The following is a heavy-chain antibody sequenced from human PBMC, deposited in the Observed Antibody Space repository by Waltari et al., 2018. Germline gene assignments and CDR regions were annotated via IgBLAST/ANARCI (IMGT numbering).Heavy chain of an antibody. Sequence: QVQLQESRPGLVTPSETLSLTCTVSGCSISSYYCSWIRQPPGKGLEWIGYIYYSGSTNDNPSLKSRVTISVDTSKNQFSLKLSSVTAADTAVYYCARATSAAFDIWGQGTMVTVSS. V-gene: IGHV4-59*01. D-gene: IGHD3-16*01. J-gene: IGHJ3*02. CDR3: ARATSAAFDI. CDR1: GCSISSYY. CDR2: IYYSGST.